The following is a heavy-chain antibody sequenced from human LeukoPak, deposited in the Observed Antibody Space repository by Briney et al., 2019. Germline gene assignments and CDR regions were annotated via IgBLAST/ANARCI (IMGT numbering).Heavy chain of an antibody. D-gene: IGHD2-2*01. V-gene: IGHV4-59*01. Sequence: SETLSLTCPVSGRSISSYCWSWIRQPPGKGLECVAYIYYSGSPKYNPYFKSRVTISVDTSKNHFSLELSSVTAADTAVYDCARAWGDYSSTSCYVYYFDYWGQGTLVTVSS. J-gene: IGHJ4*02. CDR2: IYYSGSP. CDR3: ARAWGDYSSTSCYVYYFDY. CDR1: GRSISSYC.